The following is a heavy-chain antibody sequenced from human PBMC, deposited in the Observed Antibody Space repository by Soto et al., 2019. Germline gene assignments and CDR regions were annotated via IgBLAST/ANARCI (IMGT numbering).Heavy chain of an antibody. V-gene: IGHV4-59*08. CDR2: IYYSGST. CDR1: GGSIISYY. J-gene: IGHJ4*02. D-gene: IGHD1-20*01. CDR3: ARCYNGNDDGGGFDY. Sequence: SETLSLTCTVSGGSIISYYWSWILQPPWKGLEWIGYIYYSGSTNYNPSLKSRVTISVDTSKNQFSLKLSSVTAADTAVYYCARCYNGNDDGGGFDYWGQGTLVTVSS.